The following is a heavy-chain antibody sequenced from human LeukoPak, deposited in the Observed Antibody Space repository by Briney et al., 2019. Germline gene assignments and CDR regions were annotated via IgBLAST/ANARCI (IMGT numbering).Heavy chain of an antibody. V-gene: IGHV1-8*03. Sequence: ASLSVSCKASGYTFTNYHINWVRQAPGQGLEWMGWINPNTGDRGYAQKFQGRVSTTSDTSISTAYMELGSLRSEDTAVYFCARTTSLTASGYDYWGQATLVTVSS. CDR3: ARTTSLTASGYDY. D-gene: IGHD4-17*01. CDR2: INPNTGDR. J-gene: IGHJ4*02. CDR1: GYTFTNYH.